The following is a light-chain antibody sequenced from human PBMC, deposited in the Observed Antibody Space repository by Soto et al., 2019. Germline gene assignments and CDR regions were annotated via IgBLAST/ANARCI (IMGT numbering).Light chain of an antibody. Sequence: DMPMTQSPTTLSASVGDRVTITCRASQNIRSWLAWCQQKPGKAPKVLIYDASTLESGVPSRFSGSGFGTEFTLTISSLQPDDFATYYCQHYNGYFGQGTKLEIK. J-gene: IGKJ2*01. CDR2: DAS. CDR3: QHYNGY. CDR1: QNIRSW. V-gene: IGKV1-5*01.